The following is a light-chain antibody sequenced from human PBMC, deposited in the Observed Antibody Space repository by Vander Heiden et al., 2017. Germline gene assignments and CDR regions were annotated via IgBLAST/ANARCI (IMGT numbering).Light chain of an antibody. V-gene: IGKV1-12*01. CDR3: NQTNSFPRT. CDR1: QGISSW. J-gene: IGKJ1*01. Sequence: DIQMTQSPSSVSASVGDRVTITCRARQGISSWLAWYQQKPGKAPNLLIYGAASVQSGVPSRFSGSGSGTEFTLTISRLHPEDFATYYCNQTNSFPRTFGQGTKVEIK. CDR2: GAA.